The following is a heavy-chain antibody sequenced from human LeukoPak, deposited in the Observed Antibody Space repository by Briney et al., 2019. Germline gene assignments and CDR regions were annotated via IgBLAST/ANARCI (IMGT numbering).Heavy chain of an antibody. CDR2: TYYRSTWYN. D-gene: IGHD2-2*01. CDR3: ARRLTQYDCFDP. V-gene: IGHV6-1*01. CDR1: GDSVSSNSVT. Sequence: SQTLSLTCAISGDSVSSNSVTWNWIRQSPSRGLEWLGRTYYRSTWYNDYAVSVRGRITVNPDTSKNQFSLHLNSVTPEDSAVYYCARRLTQYDCFDPWGQGILVTVSS. J-gene: IGHJ5*02.